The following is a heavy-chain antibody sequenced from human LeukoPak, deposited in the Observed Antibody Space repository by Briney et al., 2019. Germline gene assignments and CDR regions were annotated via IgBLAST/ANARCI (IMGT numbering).Heavy chain of an antibody. CDR2: ISSSSYI. Sequence: GGSLRLSCAASGFTFSSYNMNWVRQAPGKGLEWVSSISSSSYIYYADSVKGRFTISRDNAKNSLYLQMNSLRAEDTAVYYCATIDFDYWGQGTLVTVSS. V-gene: IGHV3-21*01. CDR3: ATIDFDY. CDR1: GFTFSSYN. J-gene: IGHJ4*02.